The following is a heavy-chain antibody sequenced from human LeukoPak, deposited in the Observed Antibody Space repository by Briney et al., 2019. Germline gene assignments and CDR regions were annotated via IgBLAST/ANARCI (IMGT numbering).Heavy chain of an antibody. CDR1: GFTFDDYG. J-gene: IGHJ6*03. D-gene: IGHD4-17*01. Sequence: PGGSLRLSCAASGFTFDDYGMSWVRQAPGKGLEWVSGINWNGGSTGYADSVKGRFTISRDNAKNSLYLQMNSLRAEDTALYYCARDRNDYGDYRYYYYYYMDVWGKGTTVTVSS. CDR2: INWNGGST. CDR3: ARDRNDYGDYRYYYYYYMDV. V-gene: IGHV3-20*04.